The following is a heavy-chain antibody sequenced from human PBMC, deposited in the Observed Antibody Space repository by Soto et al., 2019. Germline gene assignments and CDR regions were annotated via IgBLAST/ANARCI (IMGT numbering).Heavy chain of an antibody. CDR3: ARDPQYYYDSSGDD. V-gene: IGHV3-30-3*01. D-gene: IGHD3-22*01. Sequence: LRLSCSASGFTFSSYAMHLVRQAPGKGLEWVAVISYDGSNKYYADSVKGRFTISRDNSKNTLYLQMNSLRAEDTAVYYCARDPQYYYDSSGDDWGQGTLVTVSS. CDR2: ISYDGSNK. CDR1: GFTFSSYA. J-gene: IGHJ4*02.